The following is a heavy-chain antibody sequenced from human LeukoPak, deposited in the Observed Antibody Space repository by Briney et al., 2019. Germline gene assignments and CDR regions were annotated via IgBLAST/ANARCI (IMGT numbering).Heavy chain of an antibody. Sequence: ASVKVSCKASGYTFTGYYMHWGRQAPGQGLEWMGWINPNSGGTNYAQKFQGRVTMTSDTSISTAYMDLSRVTSDDTAVYYCALLFSSTWYRFDSWGQGTLVTVSS. D-gene: IGHD6-13*01. CDR1: GYTFTGYY. J-gene: IGHJ4*02. V-gene: IGHV1-2*02. CDR3: ALLFSSTWYRFDS. CDR2: INPNSGGT.